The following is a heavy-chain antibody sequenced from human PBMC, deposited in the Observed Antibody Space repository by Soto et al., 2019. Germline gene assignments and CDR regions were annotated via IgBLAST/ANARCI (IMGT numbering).Heavy chain of an antibody. CDR1: GFTFSSHD. CDR2: IDSAGDA. Sequence: PGGSLRLSCAASGFTFSSHDMHWVRQVTGKGLEWVSGIDSAGDAKYPASVKGRFTISRENAKNSLHLQMNSLRAGDTAVYYCARDYGSSGYPRYYFDYWGQGTLVTVSS. J-gene: IGHJ4*02. CDR3: ARDYGSSGYPRYYFDY. V-gene: IGHV3-13*01. D-gene: IGHD3-22*01.